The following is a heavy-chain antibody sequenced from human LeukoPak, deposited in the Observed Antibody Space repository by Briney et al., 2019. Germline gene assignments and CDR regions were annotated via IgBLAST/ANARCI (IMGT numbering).Heavy chain of an antibody. Sequence: GGSLRLSCAVSGFTFSSYWMSWVRQAPGKGLEWVSYISSSGSTIYYADSVKGRFTISRDNAKNSLYLQMNSLRAEDTAVYYCAELGITMIGGVWGKGTTVTSSS. CDR1: GFTFSSYW. CDR2: ISSSGSTI. D-gene: IGHD3-10*02. CDR3: AELGITMIGGV. J-gene: IGHJ6*04. V-gene: IGHV3-48*04.